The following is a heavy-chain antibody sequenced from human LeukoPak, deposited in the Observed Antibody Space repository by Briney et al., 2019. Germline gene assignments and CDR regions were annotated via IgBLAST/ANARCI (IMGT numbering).Heavy chain of an antibody. CDR2: ISGSGGST. CDR3: AKDLSQNTYYYDSSGYFDY. Sequence: GGSLRLSCAASGFTFSSYAMSWVRQAPGKGLEWVSAISGSGGSTYYADSVKGRFTISRDNSKNTLYLQMNSLRAEDTAVYYSAKDLSQNTYYYDSSGYFDYWGQGTLVTVSS. CDR1: GFTFSSYA. D-gene: IGHD3-22*01. J-gene: IGHJ4*02. V-gene: IGHV3-23*01.